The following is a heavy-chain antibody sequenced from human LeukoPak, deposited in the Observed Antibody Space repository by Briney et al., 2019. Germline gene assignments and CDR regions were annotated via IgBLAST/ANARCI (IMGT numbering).Heavy chain of an antibody. V-gene: IGHV3-53*01. CDR2: IYSGGST. Sequence: SGGSLRLSCAASGFTVSSNYMSWVRQAPGKGLEWVSVIYSGGSTYYADSVKGRFTISRDNSKNTLYLQMNSLRAEDTAVYYCARSGYCSGGSCYLDAFDIWGQGTMVTVSS. D-gene: IGHD2-15*01. J-gene: IGHJ3*02. CDR1: GFTVSSNY. CDR3: ARSGYCSGGSCYLDAFDI.